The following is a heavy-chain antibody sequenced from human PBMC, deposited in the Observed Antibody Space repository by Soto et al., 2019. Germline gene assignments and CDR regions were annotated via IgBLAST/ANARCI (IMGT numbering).Heavy chain of an antibody. D-gene: IGHD2-21*02. CDR2: MYNTGST. Sequence: SETLFITCSVSGASFSGYYWSLMRPLTGKGLEWIGYMYNTGSTVYNPSFKSRVTISVDTSKNQFSLKLNSVTAADTAVYYCARDLWGYCGTDCYPLDVWGQGTTVTVSS. CDR3: ARDLWGYCGTDCYPLDV. J-gene: IGHJ6*02. V-gene: IGHV4-59*01. CDR1: GASFSGYY.